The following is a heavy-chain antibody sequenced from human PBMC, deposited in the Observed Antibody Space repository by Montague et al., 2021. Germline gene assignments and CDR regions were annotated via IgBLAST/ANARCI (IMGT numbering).Heavy chain of an antibody. CDR1: GFTFSSYA. CDR3: AKNPKKGYYYYRDV. Sequence: SLRLSCAASGFTFSSYAMHWVRQAPGKGLEWVAVTWYDGTNKYSADSVKGRIIISRDNSKNTLYLQMNSLSAEETANYYCAKNPKKGYYYYRDVWGKGTTVTVSS. V-gene: IGHV3-33*06. CDR2: TWYDGTNK. J-gene: IGHJ6*03.